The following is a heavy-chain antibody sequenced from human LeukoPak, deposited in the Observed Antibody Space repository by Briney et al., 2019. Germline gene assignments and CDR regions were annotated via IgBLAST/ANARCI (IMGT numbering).Heavy chain of an antibody. CDR3: TKAPIVSCSGAFCYPFDS. V-gene: IGHV3-30*18. D-gene: IGHD2-15*01. CDR2: ISYDGSNK. Sequence: GGSLRLSCAVSGFTFSSYGMHWVRQAPGKGLEWVAVISYDGSNKYYIDSVKGRFTISRDNSKNTLFLQMNSLRAEDTAIYYCTKAPIVSCSGAFCYPFDSWGQGTLVTVSS. J-gene: IGHJ4*02. CDR1: GFTFSSYG.